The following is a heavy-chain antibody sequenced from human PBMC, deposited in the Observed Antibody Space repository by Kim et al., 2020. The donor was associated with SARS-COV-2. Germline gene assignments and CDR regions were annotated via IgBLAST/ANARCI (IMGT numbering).Heavy chain of an antibody. CDR3: AKEFFGGNSANTPLGS. Sequence: GGSLRLSCVTSGFTFSSYAMSWVRQAPGRGLEWVSNISGSGDNTYPADSVKGRFTVSRDNSKNTLYLQMDGLRVEDTAVYYCAKEFFGGNSANTPLGSWGQGTLLTVPP. CDR1: GFTFSSYA. J-gene: IGHJ4*02. D-gene: IGHD1-26*01. CDR2: ISGSGDNT. V-gene: IGHV3-23*01.